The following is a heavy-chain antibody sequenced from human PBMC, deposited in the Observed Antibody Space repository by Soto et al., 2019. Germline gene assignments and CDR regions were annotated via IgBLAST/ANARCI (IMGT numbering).Heavy chain of an antibody. Sequence: GGSLRLSCAASGFTFSSYAMSWVRQSPGKGLEWVSAISGSGGSTYYADSVKGRFTISRDNSKNTLYLQMNSLRAEDTAVYYCAKVGIVATTVHFDYWGQGTLVTVSS. CDR3: AKVGIVATTVHFDY. CDR1: GFTFSSYA. V-gene: IGHV3-23*01. D-gene: IGHD5-12*01. CDR2: ISGSGGST. J-gene: IGHJ4*02.